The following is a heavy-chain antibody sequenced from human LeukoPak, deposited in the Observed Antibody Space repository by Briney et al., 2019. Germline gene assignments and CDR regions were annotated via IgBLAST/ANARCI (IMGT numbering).Heavy chain of an antibody. J-gene: IGHJ6*04. CDR2: FKTDGSRP. CDR1: GFTVRSYW. CDR3: ASDAKDYPRMDV. V-gene: IGHV3-74*01. D-gene: IGHD4-11*01. Sequence: GGSLRLSCGASGFTVRSYWMHWVRQAPGGGLVWVSRFKTDGSRPSYADSVKGRFTISRDNAENTLSLQMESLRAADTAVYYCASDAKDYPRMDVWGEGTTVTVSP.